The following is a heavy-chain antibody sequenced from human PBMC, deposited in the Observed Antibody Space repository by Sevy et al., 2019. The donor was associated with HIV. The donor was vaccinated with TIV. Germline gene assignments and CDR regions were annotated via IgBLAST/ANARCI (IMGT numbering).Heavy chain of an antibody. J-gene: IGHJ6*02. D-gene: IGHD5-18*01. CDR3: AKGYRYGLPIQCGMDV. V-gene: IGHV3-9*01. Sequence: GGSLRLSCAASGFTFDDYAIYWVRQAPGKGLEWVSGISWNSGSIGYADSVKGRFTISRDNAKNSLYLQMNSLRPEDTALYYCAKGYRYGLPIQCGMDVWGQGTTVTVSS. CDR1: GFTFDDYA. CDR2: ISWNSGSI.